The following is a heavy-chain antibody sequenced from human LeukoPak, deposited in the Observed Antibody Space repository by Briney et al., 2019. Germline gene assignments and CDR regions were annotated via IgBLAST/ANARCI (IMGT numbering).Heavy chain of an antibody. CDR3: ARDQQQMALYYYYGMDV. CDR1: GFTFSSYV. V-gene: IGHV3-23*01. J-gene: IGHJ6*02. Sequence: GGSLRLSCAASGFTFSSYVMSWVRQAPGKGLEWVSAISGSGDSTYYADSVKGRITISRDNSKNTLYLQMNSLRAEDTALYFCARDQQQMALYYYYGMDVWGQGTTVTVSS. D-gene: IGHD5-24*01. CDR2: ISGSGDST.